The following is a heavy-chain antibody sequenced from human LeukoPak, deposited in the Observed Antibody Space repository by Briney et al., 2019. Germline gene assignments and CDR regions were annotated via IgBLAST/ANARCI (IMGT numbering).Heavy chain of an antibody. CDR3: ARLGGARYFDY. J-gene: IGHJ4*02. Sequence: SETLSLTCTVSGGSISGYYWTWIRQPPGKGLEWIGYIYYSGSTNCNPSLKSRVTISVDTSKNQFSLKLTSVTAADTAVYYCARLGGARYFDYWGQGTLVTVSS. CDR2: IYYSGST. V-gene: IGHV4-59*08. D-gene: IGHD1-26*01. CDR1: GGSISGYY.